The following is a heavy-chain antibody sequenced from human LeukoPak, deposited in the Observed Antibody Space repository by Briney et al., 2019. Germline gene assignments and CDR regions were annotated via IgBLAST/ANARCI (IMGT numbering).Heavy chain of an antibody. V-gene: IGHV4-39*01. Sequence: SETLSLTCTVSGGSISSSSYYWGWIRQPPGKGLEWIGSIYYSGSTYYNPSLKSRVTISVDTSKNQFSLKLSSVTAADTAVYYCARQASGSGWYGGENYFDYWGQGTLVTVSS. D-gene: IGHD6-19*01. CDR1: GGSISSSSYY. J-gene: IGHJ4*02. CDR3: ARQASGSGWYGGENYFDY. CDR2: IYYSGST.